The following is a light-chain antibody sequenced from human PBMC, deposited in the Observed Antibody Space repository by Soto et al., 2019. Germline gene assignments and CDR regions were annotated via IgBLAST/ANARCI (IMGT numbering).Light chain of an antibody. Sequence: SVLTQPASVSGSPGQSIAISCTGTSSDVGDYNYVSWYQQHPGKAPKLMIYDVSERPSGVSNRFSGSKSGNTASLTISGLQAEDEADYYCSSYTSSSTYVFGTGTKVTVL. CDR1: SSDVGDYNY. V-gene: IGLV2-14*03. J-gene: IGLJ1*01. CDR2: DVS. CDR3: SSYTSSSTYV.